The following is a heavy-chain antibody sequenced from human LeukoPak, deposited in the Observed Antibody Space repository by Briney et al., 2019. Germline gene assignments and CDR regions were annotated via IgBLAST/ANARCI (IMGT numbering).Heavy chain of an antibody. D-gene: IGHD6-6*01. CDR1: GYTFTSYA. J-gene: IGHJ5*02. Sequence: ASVKVSCKASGYTFTSYAMNWVRQAPGQGLEWMGWINTNTGNPTYAQGFTGRFVFSLDTSVSTAYLQISSLKAEDTAVYYCARGGIAARSPEENWFDPWGQGTLVTVSS. CDR3: ARGGIAARSPEENWFDP. CDR2: INTNTGNP. V-gene: IGHV7-4-1*02.